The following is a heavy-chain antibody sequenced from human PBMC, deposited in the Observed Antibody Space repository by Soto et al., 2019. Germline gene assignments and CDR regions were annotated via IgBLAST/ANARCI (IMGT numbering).Heavy chain of an antibody. V-gene: IGHV3-21*01. CDR1: GFTFSSYS. Sequence: GGSLRLSCAASGFTFSSYSMNWVRQAPGKGLEWVSSISSSSSYIYYADSVKGRFTISRDNAKNSLYLQMNSLRAEDTAVYYCARDGGSGSYRIGGYWGQGTLVTVSS. CDR2: ISSSSSYI. D-gene: IGHD3-10*01. CDR3: ARDGGSGSYRIGGY. J-gene: IGHJ4*02.